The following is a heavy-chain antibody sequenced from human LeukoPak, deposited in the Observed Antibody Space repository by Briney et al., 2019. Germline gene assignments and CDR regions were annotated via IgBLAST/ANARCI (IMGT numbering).Heavy chain of an antibody. CDR2: ISAYNGKT. CDR3: ASPRREAARIFGMDV. CDR1: GYTFTSFG. J-gene: IGHJ6*02. Sequence: ASVTVSCQASGYTFTSFGISWVRQAAGQGREWMGWISAYNGKTNYAQKLQCRVSMTTDTSTSTAYIELSSLRSDDTAGYYCASPRREAARIFGMDVCGQGTTFTVSS. D-gene: IGHD6-6*01. V-gene: IGHV1-18*01.